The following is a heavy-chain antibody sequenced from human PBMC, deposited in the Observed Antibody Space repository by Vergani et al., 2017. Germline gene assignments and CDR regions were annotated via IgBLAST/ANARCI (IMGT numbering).Heavy chain of an antibody. J-gene: IGHJ6*02. D-gene: IGHD6-19*01. CDR1: GGTFSSYA. Sequence: QVQLVQSGAEVKKPGSSVKVSCKASGGTFSSYAISWVRQAPGQGLEWMGGIIPIFGTANYAQKFQGRVTITADESTSTAYMELSSLRSEDTAVYYCASPRSGYVVEAVAGHVYYYYGMDVWGQGTTVTVSS. CDR2: IIPIFGTA. CDR3: ASPRSGYVVEAVAGHVYYYYGMDV. V-gene: IGHV1-69*12.